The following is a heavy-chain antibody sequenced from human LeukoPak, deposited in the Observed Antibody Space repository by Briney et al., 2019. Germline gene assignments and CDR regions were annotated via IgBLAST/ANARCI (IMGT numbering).Heavy chain of an antibody. CDR2: IYYSGST. CDR1: GGSISSYY. CDR3: ARGAQRGYSYGRIDYYYYGMDV. J-gene: IGHJ6*02. V-gene: IGHV4-59*01. Sequence: SETLSLTCTVSGGSISSYYWSWIRQPPGKGLEWIGYIYYSGSTNYNPSLKSRVTISVGTSKNQFSLKLSSVTAADTAVYYCARGAQRGYSYGRIDYYYYGMDVWGQGTTVTVSS. D-gene: IGHD5-18*01.